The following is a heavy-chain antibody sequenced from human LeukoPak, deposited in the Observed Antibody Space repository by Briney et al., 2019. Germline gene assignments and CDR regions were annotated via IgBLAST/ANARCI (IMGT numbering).Heavy chain of an antibody. CDR1: GFTFSSYG. CDR2: ISYDGSNK. J-gene: IGHJ4*02. Sequence: TGGSLRLSCAASGFTFSSYGMHWVRQAPGKGLEWVAVISYDGSNKYYADSVKGRFTISRDNSKNTLYLQMNSLRAEDTAVYYCAKGRSSSSYYFDYWGQGTPVTVSS. V-gene: IGHV3-30*18. D-gene: IGHD6-13*01. CDR3: AKGRSSSSYYFDY.